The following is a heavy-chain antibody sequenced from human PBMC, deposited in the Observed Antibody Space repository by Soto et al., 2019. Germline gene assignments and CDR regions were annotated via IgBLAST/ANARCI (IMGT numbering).Heavy chain of an antibody. CDR1: GGSISSSSYY. J-gene: IGHJ4*02. D-gene: IGHD3-9*01. CDR3: ARQGPDYDILTGYYTPSYYFDY. V-gene: IGHV4-39*01. Sequence: SETLSLTCTVSGGSISSSSYYWGWIRQPPGKGLEWIGSIYYSGSTYYNPSLKSRVTISVDTSKNQFSLKLSSVTAADTAVYYCARQGPDYDILTGYYTPSYYFDYWGQGTLVTVSS. CDR2: IYYSGST.